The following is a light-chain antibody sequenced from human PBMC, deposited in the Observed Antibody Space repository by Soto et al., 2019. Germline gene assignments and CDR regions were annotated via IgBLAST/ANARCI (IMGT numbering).Light chain of an antibody. Sequence: QSALAQPASVSGSPGQSITISCTGTSSDVGAYDAVSWYQQHPGKAPQVIIYRGTKRPSGVSTRFSGSVSGNTASLTVSGLQAEDEAEYFCCSSAPESTYVFGTGTKLIVL. CDR3: CSSAPESTYV. J-gene: IGLJ1*01. V-gene: IGLV2-23*01. CDR2: RGT. CDR1: SSDVGAYDA.